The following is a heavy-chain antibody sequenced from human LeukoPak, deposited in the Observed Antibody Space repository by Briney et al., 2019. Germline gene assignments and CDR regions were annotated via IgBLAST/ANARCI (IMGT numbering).Heavy chain of an antibody. CDR3: AREVDDCSSTSCAARGGFDY. D-gene: IGHD2-2*01. CDR1: GFTFSDYY. V-gene: IGHV3-11*01. J-gene: IGHJ4*02. CDR2: ISISGSTI. Sequence: GGSLRLSCAASGFTFSDYYMNWIRQAPAQGLERVSYISISGSTIYYADSVKGLFTISRGNAKNSLYLQMNSLRAEDTAVYYCAREVDDCSSTSCAARGGFDYWGQGTLVTVSS.